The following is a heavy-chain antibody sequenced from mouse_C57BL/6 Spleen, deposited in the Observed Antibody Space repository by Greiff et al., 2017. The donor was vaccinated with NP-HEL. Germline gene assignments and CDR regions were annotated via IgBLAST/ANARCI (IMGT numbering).Heavy chain of an antibody. CDR1: GYAFSSYW. D-gene: IGHD1-1*01. J-gene: IGHJ1*03. Sequence: VQLQQSGAELVKPGASVKISCKASGYAFSSYWMNWVKQRPGKGLEWIGQIYPGDGDTNYNGKFKGKATLTADKSSSTAYMQLSSLTSEDSAVYFCARRAGLLQYFDVWGTGTTVTVSS. CDR3: ARRAGLLQYFDV. V-gene: IGHV1-80*01. CDR2: IYPGDGDT.